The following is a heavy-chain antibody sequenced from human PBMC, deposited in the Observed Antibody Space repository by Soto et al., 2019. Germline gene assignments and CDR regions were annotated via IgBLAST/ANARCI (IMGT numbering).Heavy chain of an antibody. CDR3: ASEAARVDGAFGI. CDR1: GFTFSSYA. Sequence: QVQLVESGGGVVQPGRSLGLSCAASGFTFSSYAMHWVRQAPGKGLEWVAVISYDGSNKYYADSVKGRFTISRDNSKNTLYLQMNSLRAEDTAVYYCASEAARVDGAFGIWGQGTMVTVSS. CDR2: ISYDGSNK. V-gene: IGHV3-30-3*01. D-gene: IGHD6-19*01. J-gene: IGHJ3*02.